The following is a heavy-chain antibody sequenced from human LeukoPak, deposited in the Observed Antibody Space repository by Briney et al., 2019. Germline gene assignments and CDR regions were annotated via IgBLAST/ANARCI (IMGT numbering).Heavy chain of an antibody. CDR2: ISSASNTI. V-gene: IGHV3-48*01. Sequence: PGGSLRLSCAASGFTFSSCSMNWVRQAPGKGLEWVSYISSASNTIYYADSVKGRFTTSRDNAKNSLYLQMNSLRAEDTAMYYCARDGWFGDYNWFDPWGQGTLVTVSS. CDR1: GFTFSSCS. CDR3: ARDGWFGDYNWFDP. D-gene: IGHD3-10*01. J-gene: IGHJ5*02.